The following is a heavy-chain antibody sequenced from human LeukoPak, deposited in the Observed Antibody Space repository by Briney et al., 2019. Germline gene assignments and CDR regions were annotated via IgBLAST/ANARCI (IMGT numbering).Heavy chain of an antibody. J-gene: IGHJ4*02. CDR1: GYTFTGYY. Sequence: GASVKVSCKASGYTFTGYYMHWVRQTPGQGLEWMGRINPNSGGTNYAQKFQGRVTMTRDTSISTAYMELSRLRSDDTAVYYCARDFPIVVVTGGDYWGQGTLVTVSS. CDR2: INPNSGGT. V-gene: IGHV1-2*06. D-gene: IGHD2-21*02. CDR3: ARDFPIVVVTGGDY.